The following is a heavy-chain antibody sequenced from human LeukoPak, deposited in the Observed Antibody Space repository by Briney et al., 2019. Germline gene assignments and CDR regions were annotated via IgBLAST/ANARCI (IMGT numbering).Heavy chain of an antibody. CDR1: GDSITDYY. CDR2: ISYSGRA. CDR3: ARVSAGGGSEWVDN. D-gene: IGHD1-26*01. Sequence: SETLSLTCTVSGDSITDYYWSWIRQPPGKGLEWIGYISYSGRATYNPSVKSRVTISLATSRTQFSLSLTSVTAADTAVYYCARVSAGGGSEWVDNWGQGTLVIVSS. J-gene: IGHJ5*02. V-gene: IGHV4-59*01.